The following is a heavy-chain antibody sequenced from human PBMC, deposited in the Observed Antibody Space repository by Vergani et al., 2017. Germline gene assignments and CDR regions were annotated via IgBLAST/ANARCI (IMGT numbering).Heavy chain of an antibody. CDR2: ISSSSSYT. CDR1: GFTFSSYE. J-gene: IGHJ3*02. V-gene: IGHV3-48*03. D-gene: IGHD6-13*01. Sequence: EVQLVESGGGLVQPGGSLRLSCAASGFTFSSYEMNWVRQAPGKGLEWVSYISSSSSYTNYADSVKGRFTISRDNAKNSLYLQMNSLRAEDTAVYYCAKDRSYSSSWFADAFDIWGQGTMVTVSS. CDR3: AKDRSYSSSWFADAFDI.